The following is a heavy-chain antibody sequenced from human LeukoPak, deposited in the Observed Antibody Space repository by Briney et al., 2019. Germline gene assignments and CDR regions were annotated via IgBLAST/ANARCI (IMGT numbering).Heavy chain of an antibody. V-gene: IGHV3-20*01. CDR1: GFTCDDHG. CDR2: INWNGRST. Sequence: GGSLRLSCAASGFTCDDHGMNWVRQAPGKGLEWASGINWNGRSTFYADSVKGRFTISRDNAKNALYLQMNSLTAEDTALYHCARDRSYGSFDFWGQGTLVTVSS. J-gene: IGHJ4*02. CDR3: ARDRSYGSFDF. D-gene: IGHD5-18*01.